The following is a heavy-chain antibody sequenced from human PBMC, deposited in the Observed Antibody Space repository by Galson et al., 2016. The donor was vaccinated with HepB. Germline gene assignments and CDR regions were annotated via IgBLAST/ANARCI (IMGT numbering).Heavy chain of an antibody. D-gene: IGHD7-27*01. CDR1: GFTFSDYY. J-gene: IGHJ4*02. V-gene: IGHV3-11*01. CDR2: IIGSGGSE. Sequence: SLRLSCAASGFTFSDYYMSWIRQAPGKGLEWLSYIIGSGGSEYYPDSVKGRFIISRDNAENSLYLQMNSLRAEDTALYYCAKGQTNWATFDSWGQGTLVTVSS. CDR3: AKGQTNWATFDS.